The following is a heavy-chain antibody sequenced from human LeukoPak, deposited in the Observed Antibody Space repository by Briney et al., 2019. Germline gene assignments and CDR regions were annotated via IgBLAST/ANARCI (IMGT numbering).Heavy chain of an antibody. CDR2: ISGSGGST. J-gene: IGHJ6*02. Sequence: PGGSLRLSCAASGFTFSSYAMSWVRQAPGKGLEWVSGISGSGGSTYYADSVKGRFTISRDNSKNTLYLQMNSLRAEDTAVYYCAKVKGSRLYYGMDVWGQGTTVTVSS. V-gene: IGHV3-23*01. CDR1: GFTFSSYA. D-gene: IGHD6-13*01. CDR3: AKVKGSRLYYGMDV.